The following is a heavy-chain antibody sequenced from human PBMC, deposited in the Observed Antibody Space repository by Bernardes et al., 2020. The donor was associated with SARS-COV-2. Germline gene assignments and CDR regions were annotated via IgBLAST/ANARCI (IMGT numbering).Heavy chain of an antibody. CDR3: ARSPEMARGGGMDN. CDR1: GFTFSSYG. V-gene: IGHV3-33*01. CDR2: IWYDGSNK. Sequence: GGSLRLSCAASGFTFSSYGMHWVRQAPGKGLEWVAVIWYDGSNKYYADSAKGRFTISRDNSKNTLYLQMNSLRAEDTAVYYCARSPEMARGGGMDNWGQGTLVTGSS. D-gene: IGHD2-2*03. J-gene: IGHJ4*02.